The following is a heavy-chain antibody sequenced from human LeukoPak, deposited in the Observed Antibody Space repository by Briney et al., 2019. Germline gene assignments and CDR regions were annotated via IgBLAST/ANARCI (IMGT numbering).Heavy chain of an antibody. J-gene: IGHJ3*02. Sequence: GRSLRLSCAASGFTFDDYAMHWVRQAPGKGLEWVSGISWNSGSIGYADSVKGRFTISRDNAKNSLYLQMNSLRAEDTALYYCAKDVLEDYDILTGYGSAFDIWGQGTMVTVSS. CDR1: GFTFDDYA. CDR3: AKDVLEDYDILTGYGSAFDI. CDR2: ISWNSGSI. V-gene: IGHV3-9*01. D-gene: IGHD3-9*01.